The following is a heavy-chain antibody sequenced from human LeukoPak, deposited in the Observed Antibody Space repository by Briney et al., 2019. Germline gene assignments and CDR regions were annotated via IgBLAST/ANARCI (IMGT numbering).Heavy chain of an antibody. Sequence: SETLSLTCTVSGGSISSSSYYWGWIRQPPGKGLEWIGSIYYSGSTYYNPSLKSRVTISVDKSKNQFSLKLSSVTAADTAVYYCARVQSGSYIYLFDYWGQGTLVTVSS. CDR2: IYYSGST. CDR3: ARVQSGSYIYLFDY. V-gene: IGHV4-39*07. D-gene: IGHD1-26*01. CDR1: GGSISSSSYY. J-gene: IGHJ4*02.